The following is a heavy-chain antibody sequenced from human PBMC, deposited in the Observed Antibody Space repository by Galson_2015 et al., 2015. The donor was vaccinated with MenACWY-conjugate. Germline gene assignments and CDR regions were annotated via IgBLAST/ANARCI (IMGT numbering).Heavy chain of an antibody. CDR1: GFTFSSNS. V-gene: IGHV3-48*04. J-gene: IGHJ4*02. CDR2: IRGDRNTM. CDR3: ARGAGGIHEAFFDY. D-gene: IGHD2-8*02. Sequence: SLRLSCAASGFTFSSNSMNWVRQAPGKGLEWFAYIRGDRNTMYYADSVKGRFSISRDYARNSLYLQMNSLRADDTAVYYCARGAGGIHEAFFDYWGQGTVVTVSS.